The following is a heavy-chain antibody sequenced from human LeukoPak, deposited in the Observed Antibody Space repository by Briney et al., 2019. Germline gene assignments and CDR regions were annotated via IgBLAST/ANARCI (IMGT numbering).Heavy chain of an antibody. Sequence: PGGSMRLSCAASGFIFTDYWMHWVRQGPGKELVWVARISGDGRGTTYVDSVKGRFTISRDNSKNTLYLQMNSLRAEDTAVYYCAKYYYGSGSYPDHWGQGTLVTVSS. CDR2: ISGDGRGT. V-gene: IGHV3-74*01. J-gene: IGHJ4*02. CDR1: GFIFTDYW. CDR3: AKYYYGSGSYPDH. D-gene: IGHD3-10*01.